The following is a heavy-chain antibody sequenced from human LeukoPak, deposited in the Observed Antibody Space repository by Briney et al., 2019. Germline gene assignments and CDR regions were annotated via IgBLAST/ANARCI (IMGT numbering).Heavy chain of an antibody. D-gene: IGHD2-2*01. CDR2: IIPIFGTA. CDR1: GGTFSSYA. J-gene: IGHJ4*02. V-gene: IGHV1-69*13. Sequence: ASVKVSCKASGGTFSSYAISWVRQASGQGLEWMGGIIPIFGTANYAQKFQGRVTITADESTSTAYMELSSLRSEDTAVYYCASLDYCSSTSCTSWGQGTLVTVSS. CDR3: ASLDYCSSTSCTS.